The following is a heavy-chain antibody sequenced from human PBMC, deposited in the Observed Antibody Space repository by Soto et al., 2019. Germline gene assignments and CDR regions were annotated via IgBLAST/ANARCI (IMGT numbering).Heavy chain of an antibody. CDR3: ARHYSSGSRNWFDP. CDR2: IYYSGST. V-gene: IGHV4-39*01. Sequence: SETLSLTCSVSGGSINSSSYFWGWVRQLPGKGLEWIGSIYYSGSTYYNPSLRSRVTISVDTSKNQFSLKLSSVTAADTAVFYCARHYSSGSRNWFDPWGQGTLVTVSS. CDR1: GGSINSSSYF. J-gene: IGHJ5*02. D-gene: IGHD6-19*01.